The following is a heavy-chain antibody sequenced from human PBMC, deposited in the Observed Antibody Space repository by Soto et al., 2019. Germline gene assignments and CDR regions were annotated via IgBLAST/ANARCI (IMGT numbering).Heavy chain of an antibody. D-gene: IGHD6-13*01. J-gene: IGHJ5*01. CDR2: INPSGGST. Sequence: QVQLVQSGAEVKKPGASVKVSCKASGYTFTSYYMHWVRQAPGQGLEWMGIINPSGGSTSYAQKCQGRVTMTRDTSTSTVYMELSSLRSEDTAVYFCARVIAAAFDSWGQGTLVTVSS. CDR1: GYTFTSYY. CDR3: ARVIAAAFDS. V-gene: IGHV1-46*03.